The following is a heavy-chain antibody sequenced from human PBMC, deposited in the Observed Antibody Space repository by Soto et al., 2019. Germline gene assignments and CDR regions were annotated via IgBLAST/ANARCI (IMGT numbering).Heavy chain of an antibody. J-gene: IGHJ5*02. CDR1: GGSISSIDYF. CDR2: IYHTGTT. CDR3: ARVMAAMQNWLDP. V-gene: IGHV4-30-4*01. Sequence: SETLSLTCSVSGGSISSIDYFWSWFRQPPGKGLAWIGFIYHTGTTYYNPSLRSRVTISIDTSKSQSSMKLNSVTAADTAVYYCARVMAAMQNWLDPWGQGTLVTVSS. D-gene: IGHD2-2*01.